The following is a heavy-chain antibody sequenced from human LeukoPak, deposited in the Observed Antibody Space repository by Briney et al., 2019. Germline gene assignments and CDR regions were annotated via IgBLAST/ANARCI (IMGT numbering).Heavy chain of an antibody. Sequence: GGALRLSRAASLVTISSYRMHWVCHAPRQGVGWVSRINSDGSRTSYADSVKGRFTISRANAKNTLYLQMNSLRAEDTAVYYCAIGCVGTRYYYYGMDVWGQGTTVTVSS. CDR3: AIGCVGTRYYYYGMDV. D-gene: IGHD1-26*01. J-gene: IGHJ6*02. CDR2: INSDGSRT. CDR1: LVTISSYR. V-gene: IGHV3-74*01.